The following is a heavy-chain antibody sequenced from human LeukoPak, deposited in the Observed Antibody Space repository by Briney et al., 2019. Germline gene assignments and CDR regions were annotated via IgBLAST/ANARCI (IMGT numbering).Heavy chain of an antibody. V-gene: IGHV1-2*02. CDR1: GYTFTGAY. Sequence: ASVKVSCKASGYTFTGAYMHWVRQAPGQGLEWVGWVNPNSGETKFAPKFQGRVTMTRDTSLSTAFMDLGGLRSDDTAVYYCARVLFNSGYDSWGQGSLVTVSS. CDR2: VNPNSGET. D-gene: IGHD4-23*01. J-gene: IGHJ5*01. CDR3: ARVLFNSGYDS.